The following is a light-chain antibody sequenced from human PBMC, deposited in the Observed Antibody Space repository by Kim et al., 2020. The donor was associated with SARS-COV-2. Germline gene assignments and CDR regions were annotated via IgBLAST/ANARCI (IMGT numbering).Light chain of an antibody. CDR2: GNT. V-gene: IGLV1-40*01. CDR3: QSYDTSLSGRV. CDR1: SSNIGAGYD. Sequence: QRVTITCAGSSSNIGAGYDVQWYRQLPGTAPKLLIYGNTNRPSGVPDRFSGSKSGTSASLAITGLQAEDEADYYCQSYDTSLSGRVFGAGTKVTVL. J-gene: IGLJ1*01.